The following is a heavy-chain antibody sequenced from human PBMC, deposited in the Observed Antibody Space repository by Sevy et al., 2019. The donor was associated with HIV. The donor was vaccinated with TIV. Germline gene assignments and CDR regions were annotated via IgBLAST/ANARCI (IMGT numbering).Heavy chain of an antibody. D-gene: IGHD3-10*01. Sequence: SETLSLTCTVSGGSISSGDYYWSWIRQPPGKGLEWIGYIYYSGSTYYNPSLKSRVTISVDTSKNQFSLKLSSVTAAGTAVYYCARDMGYYYGSGSYRASYYGMDVWGQGTTVTVSS. CDR1: GGSISSGDYY. CDR3: ARDMGYYYGSGSYRASYYGMDV. CDR2: IYYSGST. V-gene: IGHV4-30-4*01. J-gene: IGHJ6*02.